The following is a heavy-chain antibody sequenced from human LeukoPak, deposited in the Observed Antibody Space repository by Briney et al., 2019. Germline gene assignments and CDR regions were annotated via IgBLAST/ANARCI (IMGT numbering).Heavy chain of an antibody. V-gene: IGHV4-59*12. D-gene: IGHD3-22*01. CDR3: ARAPHFFDTSGSRYYFDY. Sequence: PGGSLRLSCAASGFTFSSYSMNWIRQPPGKGLEWIGSIYYSGNTYYSPSLMSRVTISVDTSKNQFSLNLSSVTAADTAVYFCARAPHFFDTSGSRYYFDYWGQGALVTVSS. J-gene: IGHJ4*02. CDR1: GFTFSSYS. CDR2: IYYSGNT.